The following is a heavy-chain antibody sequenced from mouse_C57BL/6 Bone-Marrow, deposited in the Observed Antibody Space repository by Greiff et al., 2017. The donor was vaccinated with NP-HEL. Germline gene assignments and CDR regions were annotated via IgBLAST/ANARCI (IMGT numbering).Heavy chain of an antibody. Sequence: EVHLVESGGGLVKPGGSLKLSCAASGFTFSSYAMSWVRQTPEQRLEWVATISDGGSYTYYPDNVKGRFTISRDTAKNNLYLQMSHLKSEDTAMYYCARDGYYGAYWGQGTLVTVSA. J-gene: IGHJ3*01. V-gene: IGHV5-4*01. CDR3: ARDGYYGAY. CDR1: GFTFSSYA. D-gene: IGHD2-3*01. CDR2: ISDGGSYT.